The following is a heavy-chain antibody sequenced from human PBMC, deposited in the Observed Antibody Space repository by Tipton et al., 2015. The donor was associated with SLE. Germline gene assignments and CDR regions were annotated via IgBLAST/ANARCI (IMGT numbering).Heavy chain of an antibody. CDR2: INHSGST. J-gene: IGHJ6*03. Sequence: TLSLTCAVYGGHFSGYYWSWLRQPPGKGLEWIGEINHSGSTNYNPPLKSRVTISVDTSKNQFSLKRSSVTAADTAVYYCARVRPPLSIFGVVKGTDYYYMDVWGKGTTVTVSS. CDR3: ARVRPPLSIFGVVKGTDYYYMDV. D-gene: IGHD3-3*01. CDR1: GGHFSGYY. V-gene: IGHV4-34*01.